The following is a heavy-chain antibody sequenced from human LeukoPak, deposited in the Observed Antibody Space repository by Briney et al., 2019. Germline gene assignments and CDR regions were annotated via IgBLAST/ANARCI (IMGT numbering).Heavy chain of an antibody. D-gene: IGHD2-21*01. CDR1: GGSISSYY. V-gene: IGHV4-4*09. CDR2: IFTSGWT. CDR3: ATSHDVKTAPYDL. Sequence: SETLSLTCTVSGGSISSYYWSWVRQSPGKGLEWIGYIFTSGWTDYNPSLKSRVTMSVDTSKNQLSMELRFLTAADTAVYYCATSHDVKTAPYDLWGQGTLVTVST. J-gene: IGHJ5*02.